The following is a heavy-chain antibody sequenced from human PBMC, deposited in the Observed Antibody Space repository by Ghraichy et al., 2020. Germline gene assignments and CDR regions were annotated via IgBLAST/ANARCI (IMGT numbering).Heavy chain of an antibody. Sequence: LSLTCTVSGGSFTRGGYYWTWIRQQPGKGLEWIGSTYYSGSTYYNPSLKSRVTISVDTSKSHFSLKLSSVTAADTAVYYCAADGDCSGSSCYSIDYWGQGTLVTVSS. CDR2: TYYSGST. CDR1: GGSFTRGGYY. CDR3: AADGDCSGSSCYSIDY. D-gene: IGHD2-15*01. J-gene: IGHJ4*02. V-gene: IGHV4-31*03.